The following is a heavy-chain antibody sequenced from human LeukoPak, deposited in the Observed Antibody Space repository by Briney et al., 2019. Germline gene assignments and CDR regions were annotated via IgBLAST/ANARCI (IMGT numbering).Heavy chain of an antibody. D-gene: IGHD3-10*01. J-gene: IGHJ4*02. CDR2: VSGSGGET. CDR1: GFTFSSYD. CDR3: AKADGSGSLDY. V-gene: IGHV3-23*01. Sequence: PGGSLRLSCAASGFTFSSYDLTWVRQAPGKGLEWVSGVSGSGGETVYADSVKGRFTISRDNSKNTLYLQMNRLRAEDTAVYYCAKADGSGSLDYWGQGTLVTVSS.